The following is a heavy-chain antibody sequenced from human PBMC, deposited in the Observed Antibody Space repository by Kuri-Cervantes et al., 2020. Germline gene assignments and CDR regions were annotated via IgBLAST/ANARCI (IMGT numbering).Heavy chain of an antibody. J-gene: IGHJ6*02. CDR1: GGSISSSSYY. CDR3: AGDATNYDYVWGSYRTYGMDV. D-gene: IGHD3-16*02. V-gene: IGHV4-39*07. CDR2: IYYSGST. Sequence: GSLRLSCTVSGGSISSSSYYWGWIRQPPGKGLEWIGSIYYSGSTYYNPSLKSRVTISVDRSKNQFSLKLSSVTAADTAVYYCAGDATNYDYVWGSYRTYGMDVWGQGTTVTVSS.